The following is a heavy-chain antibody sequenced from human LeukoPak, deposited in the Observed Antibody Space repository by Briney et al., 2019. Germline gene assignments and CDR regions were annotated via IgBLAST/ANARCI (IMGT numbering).Heavy chain of an antibody. CDR1: GFTFSSYE. Sequence: GGSLRLSCAASGFTFSSYEMNCVRQAPGKGLEWVSYISSSGSTIYYADSVKGRFTISRDNSKNTLYLQMNSLRAEDTAVYYCAKSGTYRPFDYWGQGTLVTVSS. CDR3: AKSGTYRPFDY. CDR2: ISSSGSTI. D-gene: IGHD1-26*01. V-gene: IGHV3-48*03. J-gene: IGHJ4*02.